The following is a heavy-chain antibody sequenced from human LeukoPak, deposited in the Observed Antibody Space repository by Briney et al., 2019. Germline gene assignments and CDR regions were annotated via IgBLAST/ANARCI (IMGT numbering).Heavy chain of an antibody. Sequence: ASVKVSCKASGYTFTSYYMHWVRQAPGQGLEWMGIINPSGGNTSYAHKFQGRVTMTRDTSTSTVYMELSSLRSEDTAVYYCARAYCGGDCYSLYFQHWGQGTLVTVSS. J-gene: IGHJ1*01. CDR3: ARAYCGGDCYSLYFQH. CDR1: GYTFTSYY. CDR2: INPSGGNT. D-gene: IGHD2-21*02. V-gene: IGHV1-46*01.